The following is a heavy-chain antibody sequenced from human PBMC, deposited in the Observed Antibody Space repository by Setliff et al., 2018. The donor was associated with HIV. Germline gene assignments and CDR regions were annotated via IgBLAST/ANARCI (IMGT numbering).Heavy chain of an antibody. D-gene: IGHD3-16*01. J-gene: IGHJ4*02. CDR3: TNWPEGAHDLFDY. Sequence: QSSETLSLTCAVYGGSFSGYYWSWVRQIPGKGLEWVASISNTGRNTYYGDSVKGRFIISRDNSKNTAYLQMSSLRDEDTAIYYCTNWPEGAHDLFDYWGQGTLVTVSS. V-gene: IGHV3-23*01. CDR1: GGSFSGYY. CDR2: ISNTGRNT.